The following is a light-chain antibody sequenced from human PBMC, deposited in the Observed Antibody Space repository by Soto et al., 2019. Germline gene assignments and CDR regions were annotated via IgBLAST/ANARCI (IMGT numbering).Light chain of an antibody. CDR3: QQYGSSPLT. CDR2: GAS. J-gene: IGKJ4*01. CDR1: QSVSSNY. V-gene: IGKV3-20*01. Sequence: EIVLTQSPGTLSLSPGERGTLSCRASQSVSSNYLAWYQQKPGQAPRLLIYGASSGATGIPDRFSGSGSGTDFTLTISRLEPEDFALYYCQQYGSSPLTFGGGTKVDIK.